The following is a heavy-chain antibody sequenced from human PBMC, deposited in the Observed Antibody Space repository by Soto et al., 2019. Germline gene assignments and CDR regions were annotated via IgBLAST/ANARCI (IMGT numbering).Heavy chain of an antibody. CDR1: GFTFSSYS. J-gene: IGHJ6*02. D-gene: IGHD2-2*02. V-gene: IGHV3-21*01. CDR3: ARGSPLGYCSSTSCYTGGGNYYYYGMDV. CDR2: ISSSSSYI. Sequence: GGSLRLSCAASGFTFSSYSMNWVRQAPGKGLEWVSSISSSSSYIYYADSVKGRSTISRDNAKNSLYLQMNSLRAEDTAVYYCARGSPLGYCSSTSCYTGGGNYYYYGMDVWGQGTTVTVSS.